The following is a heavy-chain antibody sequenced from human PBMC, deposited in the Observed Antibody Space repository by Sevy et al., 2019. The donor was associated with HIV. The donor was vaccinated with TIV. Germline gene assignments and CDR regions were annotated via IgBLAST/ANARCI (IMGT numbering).Heavy chain of an antibody. CDR1: GLSFRSYE. Sequence: GGSLRLSCAASGLSFRSYELNWVRQAPGKGLQWISHISTGGGTIFYADSVKGRFTISRDNAKNSVFLQMNSLRAEDTAVYFCATSRRDYYNYYFDYWGHGTLVTVSS. V-gene: IGHV3-48*03. D-gene: IGHD3-22*01. J-gene: IGHJ4*01. CDR3: ATSRRDYYNYYFDY. CDR2: ISTGGGTI.